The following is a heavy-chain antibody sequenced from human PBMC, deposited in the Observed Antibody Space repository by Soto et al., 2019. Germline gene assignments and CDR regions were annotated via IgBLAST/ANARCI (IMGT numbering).Heavy chain of an antibody. CDR3: FTIFGVASDF. D-gene: IGHD3-3*01. V-gene: IGHV3-30*03. Sequence: QVQLVESGGDVVQPGRSLRLSCAASGFTFRTYGMHWARQAPGKGLEWLAMTSHDGVSKYYADSVKGRFTISRDNSKNTLYLQMNTLGAEDTALYYCFTIFGVASDFWGQGALVTVSS. J-gene: IGHJ4*01. CDR1: GFTFRTYG. CDR2: TSHDGVSK.